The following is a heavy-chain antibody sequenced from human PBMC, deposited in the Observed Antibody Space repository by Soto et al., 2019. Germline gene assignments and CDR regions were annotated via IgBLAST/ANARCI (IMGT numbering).Heavy chain of an antibody. D-gene: IGHD3-10*01. Sequence: PGGSLRLSCAASGFTFSSYAMHWVRQAPGKGLEYVSAISSNGGSTYYADSVKGRFTISRDNSKNTLYLQMSSLRAEDTAVYYCVRGVRGVIRVETYYFDYWGQGTLVTVSS. CDR2: ISSNGGST. CDR3: VRGVRGVIRVETYYFDY. CDR1: GFTFSSYA. J-gene: IGHJ4*02. V-gene: IGHV3-64D*06.